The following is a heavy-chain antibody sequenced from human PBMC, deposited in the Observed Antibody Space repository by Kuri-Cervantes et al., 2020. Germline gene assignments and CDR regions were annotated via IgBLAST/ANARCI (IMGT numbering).Heavy chain of an antibody. CDR3: ARDSGYCSGGSCYSSFDH. Sequence: LSLTCAASGFTFDDYAMHWVRQAPGKGLEWVSGISWNSGSIGYADSVKGRFTISRDNSKNTLFLQMNSLRTEDTAVYYCARDSGYCSGGSCYSSFDHWGQGTLVTVSS. J-gene: IGHJ4*02. V-gene: IGHV3-9*01. D-gene: IGHD2-15*01. CDR1: GFTFDDYA. CDR2: ISWNSGSI.